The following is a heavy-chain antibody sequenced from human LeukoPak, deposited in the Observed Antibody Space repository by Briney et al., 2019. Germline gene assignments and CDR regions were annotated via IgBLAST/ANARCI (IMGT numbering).Heavy chain of an antibody. CDR3: AREKRVPNYFDY. J-gene: IGHJ4*02. CDR1: GYSISSGYY. Sequence: SETLSLACTVSGYSISSGYYWGWIRQPPGKGLEWIGSIYHSGSTYYNPSLKSRVTISVDTSKTQFSLKLSSVTAADTAVYYCAREKRVPNYFDYWGQGTLVTVSS. D-gene: IGHD3-10*02. CDR2: IYHSGST. V-gene: IGHV4-38-2*02.